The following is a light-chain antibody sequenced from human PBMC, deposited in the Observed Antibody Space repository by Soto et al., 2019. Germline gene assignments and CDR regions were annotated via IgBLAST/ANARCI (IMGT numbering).Light chain of an antibody. CDR2: DVS. CDR3: SSYASSSTPHVV. J-gene: IGLJ2*01. Sequence: QSALTQPASVSGSPGQSITISCTGTSSAVGGYNYVSWYQQDPGKAPKLMIYDVSNRPSGVSNRFSGSKSGNTASLTISGLQAEDEADYYCSSYASSSTPHVVFGGGTKLSVL. V-gene: IGLV2-14*01. CDR1: SSAVGGYNY.